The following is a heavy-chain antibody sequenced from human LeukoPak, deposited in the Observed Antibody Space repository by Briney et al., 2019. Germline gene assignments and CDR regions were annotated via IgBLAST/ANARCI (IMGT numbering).Heavy chain of an antibody. V-gene: IGHV3-30-3*01. CDR3: ARYLIAVAETGYYFDY. Sequence: LPGGSLRLSCAASGFTFSSYAMHWVRQAPGKGLEWVAVISYDGNNKYYADSVKGRFTISRDNSKNTLYLQMNSLRAEDTAVYYCARYLIAVAETGYYFDYWGQGTLVTVSS. CDR1: GFTFSSYA. CDR2: ISYDGNNK. D-gene: IGHD6-19*01. J-gene: IGHJ4*02.